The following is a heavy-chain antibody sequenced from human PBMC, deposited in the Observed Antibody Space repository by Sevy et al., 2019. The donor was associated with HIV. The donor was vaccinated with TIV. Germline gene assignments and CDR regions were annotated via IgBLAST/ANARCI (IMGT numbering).Heavy chain of an antibody. CDR1: GGTFSSYA. Sequence: ASVTVSCKASGGTFSSYAISWVRQAPGQGLEWMGRIIPIFGTANYAQKFQGRVTITADESTSTAYMELSSLRSEDTAVYYCARVGGYSYGYSYWGQGTLVTVSS. CDR3: ARVGGYSYGYSY. V-gene: IGHV1-69*13. CDR2: IIPIFGTA. J-gene: IGHJ4*02. D-gene: IGHD5-18*01.